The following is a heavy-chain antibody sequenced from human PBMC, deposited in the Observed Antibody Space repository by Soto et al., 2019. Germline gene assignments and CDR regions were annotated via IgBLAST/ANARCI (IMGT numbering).Heavy chain of an antibody. J-gene: IGHJ4*02. D-gene: IGHD3-22*01. CDR3: ARGAGYYDSSGCCAY. CDR2: IYYSGST. Sequence: PSETLSLTCTVSCGSISSYYWSWIRQPPGKGLEWIGYIYYSGSTNYNPSLKSRVTISVDTSKNQFSLKLSSVTAADTAVYYCARGAGYYDSSGCCAYWGQGTLVTVSS. CDR1: CGSISSYY. V-gene: IGHV4-59*01.